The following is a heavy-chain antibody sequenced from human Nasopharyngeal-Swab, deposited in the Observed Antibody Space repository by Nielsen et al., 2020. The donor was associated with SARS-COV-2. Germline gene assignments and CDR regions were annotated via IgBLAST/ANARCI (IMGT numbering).Heavy chain of an antibody. CDR1: GYTFTSYG. J-gene: IGHJ6*02. CDR3: ARRPYSSSSGDYYYGMDV. CDR2: ISAYNGNT. V-gene: IGHV1-18*01. Sequence: VKVSCKASGYTFTSYGISWVRQAPGQGLEWMGWISAYNGNTNYAQKLQGRVTMTTDTSTSTAYMELRSLRSDDTAVYYCARRPYSSSSGDYYYGMDVWGQGTTVTVSS. D-gene: IGHD6-6*01.